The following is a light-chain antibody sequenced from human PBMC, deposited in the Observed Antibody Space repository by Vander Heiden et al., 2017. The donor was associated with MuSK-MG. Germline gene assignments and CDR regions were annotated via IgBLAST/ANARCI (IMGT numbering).Light chain of an antibody. Sequence: DIQMTQSPSSLSASVGDRVTITCRASQSVANFLNWYQQRPGKAPKLLIYAASSLQSGVPSRFSGSGSGTDFTLTSSGLQPEDFATYYCQQSYVSRTFGQGTTVEIK. CDR3: QQSYVSRT. CDR2: AAS. V-gene: IGKV1-39*01. J-gene: IGKJ1*01. CDR1: QSVANF.